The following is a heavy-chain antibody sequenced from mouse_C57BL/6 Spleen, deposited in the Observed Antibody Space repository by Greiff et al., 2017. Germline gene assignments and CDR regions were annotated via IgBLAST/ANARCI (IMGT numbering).Heavy chain of an antibody. V-gene: IGHV1-15*01. Sequence: QVQLQQSGAELVRPGASVTLSCKASGYTFTDYEMHWVKQTPVHGLEWIGAIDPETGGTAYNQKFKSKAILTADKSSSTAYMELRSLTSDDSAVYYCTRKVYFDYWGQGTTLTVSS. J-gene: IGHJ2*01. CDR3: TRKVYFDY. CDR1: GYTFTDYE. CDR2: IDPETGGT.